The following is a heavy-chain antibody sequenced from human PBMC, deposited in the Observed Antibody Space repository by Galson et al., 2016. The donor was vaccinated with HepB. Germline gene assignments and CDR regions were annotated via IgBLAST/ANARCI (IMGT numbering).Heavy chain of an antibody. CDR1: GDSISRYY. V-gene: IGHV4-59*01. CDR2: IHYTGGT. CDR3: ARGTSMVINWFDP. Sequence: SLTCTVSGDSISRYYWGWIRQPPGKGLEWIGYIHYTGGTNYNPSLKSRVTISLDTSKNQFSLKLSSLTAADTAVYYCARGTSMVINWFDPWVLGTLVTVSS. J-gene: IGHJ5*02. D-gene: IGHD5-18*01.